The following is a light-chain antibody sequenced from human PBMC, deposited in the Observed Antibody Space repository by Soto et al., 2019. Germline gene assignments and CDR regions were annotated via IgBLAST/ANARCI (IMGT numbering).Light chain of an antibody. CDR3: MQSLQTPLVT. J-gene: IGKJ3*01. CDR1: QSLLHSNGYNY. CDR2: LGS. Sequence: DIVMTQSPLSLPVTPGEPASISCRSSQSLLHSNGYNYLDWYLQKPGQSPQFLIYLGSNRASGVTDRFSGSVSGTDVTLKISRVEAEDVGVYYCMQSLQTPLVTFGPGTKVDIK. V-gene: IGKV2-28*01.